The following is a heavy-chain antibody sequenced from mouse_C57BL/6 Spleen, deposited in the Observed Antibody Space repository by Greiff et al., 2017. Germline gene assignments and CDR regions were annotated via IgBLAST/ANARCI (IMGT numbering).Heavy chain of an antibody. CDR2: ISYSGST. Sequence: EVQRVESGPGMVKPSQSLSLTCTVTGYSITSGYDWHWIRHFPGNKLEWMGYISYSGSTNYNPSLKSRISITHDTSKNHFFLKLNSVTTEDTATYYCARYLYWYFDVWGTGTTVTVSS. CDR3: ARYLYWYFDV. J-gene: IGHJ1*03. D-gene: IGHD5-1*01. CDR1: GYSITSGYD. V-gene: IGHV3-1*01.